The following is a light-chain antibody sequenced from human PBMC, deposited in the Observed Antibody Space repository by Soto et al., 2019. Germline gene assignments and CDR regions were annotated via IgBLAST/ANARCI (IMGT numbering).Light chain of an antibody. V-gene: IGKV3-20*01. CDR2: GAS. Sequence: SVLTQSPGTLSLSPGERATLTCRASQSVSSNYLAWYQKQPGQAPRLLLYGASTRATGIPDRFSGSGSRTDLTLTISILDPECSAAYYCQQYGRSHTWTFGQGTKVYIK. CDR3: QQYGRSHTWT. CDR1: QSVSSNY. J-gene: IGKJ1*01.